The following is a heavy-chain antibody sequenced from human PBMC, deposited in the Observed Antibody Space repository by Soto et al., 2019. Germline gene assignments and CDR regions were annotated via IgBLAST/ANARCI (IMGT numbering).Heavy chain of an antibody. CDR3: GKMTIVVEPAPMEV. CDR1: GGSISSGDCS. D-gene: IGHD2-2*01. V-gene: IGHV4-30-4*01. J-gene: IGHJ6*04. CDR2: IYYSGSN. Sequence: SETLSLTCTVSGGSISSGDCSWSWIRQPPGKGLEWIGYIYYSGSNSYNASLKSRTSISADPSNNQLSLKLHSLTAADTAGYFCGKMTIVVEPAPMEVWGTGSSVT.